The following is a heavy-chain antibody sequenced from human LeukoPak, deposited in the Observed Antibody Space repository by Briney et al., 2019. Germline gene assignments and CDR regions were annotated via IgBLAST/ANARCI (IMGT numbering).Heavy chain of an antibody. D-gene: IGHD4-17*01. CDR1: GGSFRGYY. CDR3: ARGVTTFGGWSGGRMDV. V-gene: IGHV4-34*01. CDR2: INHSGSI. Sequence: SETLSLTCAVYGGSFRGYYWSWIRQSPGKGLEWIGEINHSGSINYNPSLKSRVTISADTSRNQFSLRLSSVTAADTAVYFSARGVTTFGGWSGGRMDVWGQGTTVTVSS. J-gene: IGHJ6*02.